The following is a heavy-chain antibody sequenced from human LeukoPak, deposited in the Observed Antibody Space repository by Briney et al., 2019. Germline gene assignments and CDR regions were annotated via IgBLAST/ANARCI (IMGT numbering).Heavy chain of an antibody. J-gene: IGHJ4*02. CDR3: AKEGFDS. CDR2: IYSGDNT. V-gene: IGHV3-53*01. Sequence: GGSLRLSCAASGFSVGSNYMTWVRQAPGKGLEWVSVIYSGDNTYYADSVKGRFTISRDNSKNTLYLQMNSLRAEDTAVYYCAKEGFDSWGQGTLVTVSS. CDR1: GFSVGSNY.